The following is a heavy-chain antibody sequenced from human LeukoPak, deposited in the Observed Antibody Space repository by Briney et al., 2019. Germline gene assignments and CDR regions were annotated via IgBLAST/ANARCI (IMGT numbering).Heavy chain of an antibody. CDR1: GYTFTGYY. CDR2: INPNSGGK. D-gene: IGHD4-17*01. V-gene: IGHV1-2*02. J-gene: IGHJ4*02. Sequence: ASVKVSCKASGYTFTGYYMHWVRQAPGQGLEWMGGINPNSGGKNYAQKFQGRVTMTRDTSISTAYMRLSRLRSDDTAVYYCARDLVGYGDYGCFDYWGQGTLVTVSS. CDR3: ARDLVGYGDYGCFDY.